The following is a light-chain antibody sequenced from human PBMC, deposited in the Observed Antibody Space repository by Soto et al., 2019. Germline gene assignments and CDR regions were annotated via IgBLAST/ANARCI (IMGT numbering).Light chain of an antibody. J-gene: IGKJ1*01. CDR2: DAS. V-gene: IGKV1-5*01. CDR1: QSISSW. CDR3: QQYNSYLWT. Sequence: DIQMTQSPSTLSASVGDRVTITCRAGQSISSWLAWYQQKPGKAPQLLIYDASSLESGVPSRFSGSGSGTEFTLTISSLQPDDFATYYCQQYNSYLWTFGQGTKVDIK.